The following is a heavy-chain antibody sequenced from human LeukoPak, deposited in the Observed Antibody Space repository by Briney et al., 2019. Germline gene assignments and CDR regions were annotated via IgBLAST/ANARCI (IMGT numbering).Heavy chain of an antibody. CDR2: IIPIFGTA. J-gene: IGHJ3*02. V-gene: IGHV1-69*05. CDR1: GGTFSSYA. D-gene: IGHD6-13*01. CDR3: ARSRIAAAGTGGRYAFDI. Sequence: SVKVSCKASGGTFSSYAISWVRQAPGQGLEWMGGIIPIFGTANYAQKFQGRVTITTDESTSTAYMELSSLRSEDTAVYYCARSRIAAAGTGGRYAFDIWGQGTMVTVSS.